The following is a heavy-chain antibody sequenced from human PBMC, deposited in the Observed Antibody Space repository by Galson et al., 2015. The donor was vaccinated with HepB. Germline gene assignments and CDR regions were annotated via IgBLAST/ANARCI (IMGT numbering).Heavy chain of an antibody. CDR2: ISWNSGSI. CDR3: AKAGLPRSKWEPSPFDY. Sequence: SLRLSCAASGFTFDDYAMHWVRHAPGKGLEWVSGISWNSGSIGYADSVKGRFTISRDNAKNSLYLQMNSLRAEDTALYYCAKAGLPRSKWEPSPFDYWGQGTLVTVSS. V-gene: IGHV3-9*01. CDR1: GFTFDDYA. J-gene: IGHJ4*02. D-gene: IGHD1-26*01.